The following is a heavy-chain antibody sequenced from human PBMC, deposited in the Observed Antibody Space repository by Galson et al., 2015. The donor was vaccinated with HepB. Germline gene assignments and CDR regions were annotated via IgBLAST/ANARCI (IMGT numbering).Heavy chain of an antibody. CDR3: VKGGGYSAIRGRGGFDS. D-gene: IGHD5-12*01. V-gene: IGHV3-30*04. J-gene: IGHJ4*02. Sequence: SLRLSCAASGFTFNSYAMHWVRQAPGKGLQWVAVITYDGTNKFYDRSVKGRFTISRDNSGNTLFLHMNSLRPEDTALYYCVKGGGYSAIRGRGGFDSWGQGALVTVSS. CDR2: ITYDGTNK. CDR1: GFTFNSYA.